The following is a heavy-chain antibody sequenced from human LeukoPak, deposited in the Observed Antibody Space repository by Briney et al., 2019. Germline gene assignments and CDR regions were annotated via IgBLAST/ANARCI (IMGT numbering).Heavy chain of an antibody. J-gene: IGHJ4*02. D-gene: IGHD6-19*01. CDR2: INHSGST. Sequence: SETLSLTCAVYGGSSSGYYWSWIRQPPGKGLEWIGEINHSGSTNYNPSLKSRVTISVDTSKNQFSLKLSSVTAADTAVYYCARRSAVAAHLDYWGQGTLVTVSS. V-gene: IGHV4-34*01. CDR1: GGSSSGYY. CDR3: ARRSAVAAHLDY.